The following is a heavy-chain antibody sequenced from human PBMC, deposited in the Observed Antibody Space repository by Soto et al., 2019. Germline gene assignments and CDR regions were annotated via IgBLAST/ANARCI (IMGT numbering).Heavy chain of an antibody. Sequence: GGSLRLSCAASGFTVSSNYMSWVRQAPGKGLEWVSVIYSGGSTYYADPLKGRFTISRDNSKNTLYLQMNSLRAEDTAVYYCARGGGQQQLSLKEQLDFAFDIWGQGTMVTVSS. V-gene: IGHV3-66*01. D-gene: IGHD6-13*01. J-gene: IGHJ3*02. CDR3: ARGGGQQQLSLKEQLDFAFDI. CDR1: GFTVSSNY. CDR2: IYSGGST.